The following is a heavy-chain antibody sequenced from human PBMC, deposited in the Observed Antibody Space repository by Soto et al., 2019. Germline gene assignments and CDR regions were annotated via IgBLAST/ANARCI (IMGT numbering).Heavy chain of an antibody. CDR2: IYYSGST. D-gene: IGHD1-7*01. CDR3: ARVDISTNWNYETDY. J-gene: IGHJ4*02. Sequence: SETLSLTRTVSGGSISSGGYYWSWIRQHPGKGLEWIGYIYYSGSTYYNPSLKSRVTISVDTSKNQFSLKLSSVTAADTAVYYCARVDISTNWNYETDYWGQGTLVTVSS. CDR1: GGSISSGGYY. V-gene: IGHV4-31*03.